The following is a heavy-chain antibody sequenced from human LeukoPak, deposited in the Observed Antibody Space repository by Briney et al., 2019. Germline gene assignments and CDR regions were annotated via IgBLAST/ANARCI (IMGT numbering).Heavy chain of an antibody. CDR3: VKGWIQAVANFC. J-gene: IGHJ4*02. Sequence: GGSLRLSYSASGFTFSNYAMDWVRQSPGKGPEYVSAISTTGGSTYYADSVKGRFTISRDNSKNTLYLQMSSLTAEDTAVYYCVKGWIQAVANFCWGQGTLVTVSS. CDR1: GFTFSNYA. V-gene: IGHV3-64D*06. CDR2: ISTTGGST. D-gene: IGHD5-18*01.